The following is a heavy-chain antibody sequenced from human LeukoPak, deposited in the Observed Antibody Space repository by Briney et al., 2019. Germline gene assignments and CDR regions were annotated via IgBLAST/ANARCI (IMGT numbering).Heavy chain of an antibody. CDR2: IFYSGST. D-gene: IGHD2-15*01. J-gene: IGHJ5*02. Sequence: PSETLSLTCTVSGGSISSSSYYWGWIRQPPGKGLEWIGSIFYSGSTYYNPSLKSRVTISVDTSKNQFSLQLSSVTAADTAVYYCARDPRYCSGGSCYPRWFDPWGQGTLVTVSS. V-gene: IGHV4-39*07. CDR3: ARDPRYCSGGSCYPRWFDP. CDR1: GGSISSSSYY.